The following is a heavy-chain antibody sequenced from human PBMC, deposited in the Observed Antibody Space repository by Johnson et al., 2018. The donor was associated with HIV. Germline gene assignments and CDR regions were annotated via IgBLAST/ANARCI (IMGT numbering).Heavy chain of an antibody. J-gene: IGHJ3*02. D-gene: IGHD1-26*01. V-gene: IGHV3-13*01. CDR2: GTAGDT. Sequence: GTAGDTYYAVSVKGRFTISRDNAKNSLYLQMNSLRAEDTALYYCAKDAQGPLVRGAFDIWGQGTMVTVSS. CDR3: AKDAQGPLVRGAFDI.